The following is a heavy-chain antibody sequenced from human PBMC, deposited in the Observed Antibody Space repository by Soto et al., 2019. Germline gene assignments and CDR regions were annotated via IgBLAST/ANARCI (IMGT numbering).Heavy chain of an antibody. Sequence: SETLSLTCAVYGGSFSGYYWSWIRQPPGKGLEWIGEINHSGSTNYNPSLKSRVTISVDTSKNQFSLKLSSVTAADTAVYYCARESRVRGVILFDYWGQGTLVTVSS. CDR1: GGSFSGYY. V-gene: IGHV4-34*01. CDR3: ARESRVRGVILFDY. D-gene: IGHD3-10*01. CDR2: INHSGST. J-gene: IGHJ4*02.